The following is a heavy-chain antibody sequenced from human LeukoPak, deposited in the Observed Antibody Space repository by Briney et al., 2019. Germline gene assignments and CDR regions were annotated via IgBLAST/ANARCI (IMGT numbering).Heavy chain of an antibody. CDR2: IIPIFGTA. Sequence: ASVKVSCKASGGTFSSYAISWVRRAPGQGLEWMGGIIPIFGTANYAQKFQGRVTITADESTSTAYMELSSLRSEDTAVYYCARGEHYYDSSGYCWGQGTLVTVSS. V-gene: IGHV1-69*13. J-gene: IGHJ4*02. CDR3: ARGEHYYDSSGYC. D-gene: IGHD3-22*01. CDR1: GGTFSSYA.